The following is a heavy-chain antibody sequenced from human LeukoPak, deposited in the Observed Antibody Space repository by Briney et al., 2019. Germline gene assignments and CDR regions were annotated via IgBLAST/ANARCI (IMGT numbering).Heavy chain of an antibody. D-gene: IGHD3-3*01. CDR3: ARVERYYYYGMDV. V-gene: IGHV4-59*12. CDR1: GGSTSGYY. J-gene: IGHJ6*02. Sequence: PSETLSLTCSVSGGSTSGYYWSWIRQPPGKGPEWIGYVYYSGHTSYSPSLESRVTISVDTSKNQFSLKLNSVTAADTAVYYCARVERYYYYGMDVWGQGTTVTVSS. CDR2: VYYSGHT.